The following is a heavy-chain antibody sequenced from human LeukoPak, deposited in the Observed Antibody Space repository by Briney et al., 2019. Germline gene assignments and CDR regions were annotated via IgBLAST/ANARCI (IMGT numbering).Heavy chain of an antibody. CDR1: GFTFSSYA. J-gene: IGHJ4*02. V-gene: IGHV3-23*01. CDR3: AKTGRPMVRGVIDY. D-gene: IGHD3-10*01. CDR2: ISGSGGST. Sequence: PGGSLRLSCAASGFTFSSYAMSWVRQAPGKGLEWVTAISGSGGSTYYADSVKGRFTISRDNSKNTLYLQMNSLRAEDTAVYYCAKTGRPMVRGVIDYWGQGTLVTVSS.